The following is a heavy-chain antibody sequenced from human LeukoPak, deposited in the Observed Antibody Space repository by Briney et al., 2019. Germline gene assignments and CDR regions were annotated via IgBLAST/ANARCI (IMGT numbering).Heavy chain of an antibody. V-gene: IGHV4-59*12. D-gene: IGHD4-23*01. J-gene: IGHJ4*02. CDR3: ARDQDYGGNHFDY. CDR1: GDSISDYN. CDR2: IYYSGST. Sequence: PSETLSLTCTVSGDSISDYNWSWIRQPPGKGLEWIGYIYYSGSTNYSPSLKSRVTMSLDTSKNQFSLKLNSVTAADTAVYYCARDQDYGGNHFDYWGQGTLVTVSS.